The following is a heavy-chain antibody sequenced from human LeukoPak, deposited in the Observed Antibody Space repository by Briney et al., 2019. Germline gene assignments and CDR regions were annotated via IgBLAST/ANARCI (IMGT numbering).Heavy chain of an antibody. V-gene: IGHV3-23*01. CDR3: ARDGYSNYWYLNL. Sequence: GGSLRLSCAASGFAFSSYAMSWVRQAPGKGLEWVSSISGTGGRTYYADSVKGRFTISRDNSKNTLDLQMNSLRADDTAVYYCARDGYSNYWYLNLWGQGTLV. CDR1: GFAFSSYA. CDR2: ISGTGGRT. D-gene: IGHD6-13*01. J-gene: IGHJ4*02.